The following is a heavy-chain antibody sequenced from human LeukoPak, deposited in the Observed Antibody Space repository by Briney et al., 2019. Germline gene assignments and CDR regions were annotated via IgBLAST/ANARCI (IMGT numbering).Heavy chain of an antibody. V-gene: IGHV1-8*01. J-gene: IGHJ4*02. CDR1: GYTFTSYD. D-gene: IGHD1-26*01. CDR2: MNPNSGNT. CDR3: ARVSGSYPYYFDY. Sequence: ASVKVSCKASGYTFTSYDINWVRQATGQGLEWMGWMNPNSGNTGYAQKFQGRVTMTRNTSISTAYMELSSPRSEDTAVYYCARVSGSYPYYFDYWGQGTLVTVSS.